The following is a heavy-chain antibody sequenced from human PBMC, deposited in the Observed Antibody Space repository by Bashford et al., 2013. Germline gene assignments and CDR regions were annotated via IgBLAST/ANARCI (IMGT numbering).Heavy chain of an antibody. D-gene: IGHD2-15*01. Sequence: GESLKISCKGSGYSFTSYWISWVRQMPGKGLEWMGRIDPSDSYTNYSPSFQGHVTISADKSISTAYLQWSSLKASDTAMYYCATHAQMKDIVVVVAAGRLGAFDIWGQGTMVTVSS. CDR3: ATHAQMKDIVVVVAAGRLGAFDI. CDR1: GYSFTSYW. CDR2: IDPSDSYT. J-gene: IGHJ3*02. V-gene: IGHV5-10-1*01.